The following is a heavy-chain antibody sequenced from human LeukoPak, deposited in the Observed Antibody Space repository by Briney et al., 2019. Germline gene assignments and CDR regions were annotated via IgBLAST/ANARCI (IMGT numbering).Heavy chain of an antibody. V-gene: IGHV4-61*01. D-gene: IGHD2-15*01. CDR2: IYYRGST. Sequence: SQTLSLTCTLSGGSVSSGSYYWSWIRQPPGKGLEWIGHIYYRGSTNYNPSLKSRVTISVDTSKNQFSLKLSSVTAADTAVYYCARGVPPTPYYYSGMDVGGKGTTVTVSS. CDR1: GGSVSSGSYY. CDR3: ARGVPPTPYYYSGMDV. J-gene: IGHJ6*04.